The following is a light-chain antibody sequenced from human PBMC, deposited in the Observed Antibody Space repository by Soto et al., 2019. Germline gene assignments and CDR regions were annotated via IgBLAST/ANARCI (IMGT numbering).Light chain of an antibody. CDR3: CSYAGSFTWL. CDR1: SSDVGNYNY. J-gene: IGLJ3*02. Sequence: QSALTQPRSVSGSPGQSVTISCTGTSSDVGNYNYVSWYQQYPGKAPKLMIYEVSKRPSGVPDRFSGSKSGNTASLTFSGLQTEDEADYYCCSYAGSFTWLFGGGTKVTVL. V-gene: IGLV2-11*01. CDR2: EVS.